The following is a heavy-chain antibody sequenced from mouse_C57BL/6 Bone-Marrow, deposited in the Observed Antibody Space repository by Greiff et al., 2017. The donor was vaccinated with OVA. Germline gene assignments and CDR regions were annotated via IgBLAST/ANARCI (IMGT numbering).Heavy chain of an antibody. J-gene: IGHJ3*01. D-gene: IGHD1-1*01. CDR1: GYSITSGYY. Sequence: EVKVEESGPGLVKPSQSLSLTCSVTGYSITSGYYWNWIRQFPGNKLEWMGYISYDGSNNYNPSLKNRISITRDTSKNQFFLKLNSVTTEDTATYYCARDYYGSSSLWFAYWGQGTLVTVSA. CDR3: ARDYYGSSSLWFAY. V-gene: IGHV3-6*01. CDR2: ISYDGSN.